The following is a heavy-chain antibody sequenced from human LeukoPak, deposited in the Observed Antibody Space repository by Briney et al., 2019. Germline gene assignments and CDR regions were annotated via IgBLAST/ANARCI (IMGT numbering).Heavy chain of an antibody. Sequence: SETLSLTCTVSGGSISSSSYYWGWIRQPPGKGLEWIGSIYYSGSTYYNPSLKSRVTISVDTSNNQFSLKLSSVTAADTAVYYCARVVGATGGGYYYYYYGMDVWGQGTTVTVSS. CDR3: ARVVGATGGGYYYYYYGMDV. J-gene: IGHJ6*02. CDR2: IYYSGST. V-gene: IGHV4-39*01. CDR1: GGSISSSSYY. D-gene: IGHD1-26*01.